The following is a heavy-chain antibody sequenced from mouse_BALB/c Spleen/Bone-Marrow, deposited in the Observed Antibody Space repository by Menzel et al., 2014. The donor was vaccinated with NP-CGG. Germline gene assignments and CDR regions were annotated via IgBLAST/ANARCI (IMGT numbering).Heavy chain of an antibody. CDR3: TRNYYGP. J-gene: IGHJ2*01. Sequence: EVQVVESGPSLVKPSQTLSLTCSVTGDSITSGCWNWIRKFPGNKLEYMGYINYSGNTYYNPSLISRISITRDTSKNQYYLQLNSVTTEDTATYYCTRNYYGPWGQGATLTVSS. CDR2: INYSGNT. V-gene: IGHV3-8*02. CDR1: GDSITSGC. D-gene: IGHD1-2*01.